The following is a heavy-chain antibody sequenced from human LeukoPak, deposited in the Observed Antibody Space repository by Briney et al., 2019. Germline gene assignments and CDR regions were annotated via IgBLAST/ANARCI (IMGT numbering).Heavy chain of an antibody. CDR2: ISWNSGSI. J-gene: IGHJ4*02. CDR1: GFTFDDYA. D-gene: IGHD3-16*01. V-gene: IGHV3-9*01. Sequence: GGSLRLSCAASGFTFDDYATHWVRQAPGKGLEWVSGISWNSGSIGYADSVKGRFTISRDNAKNSLYLQMNSLRAEDTALYYCAKSRPDGPVITYYFDYWGQGTLVTVSS. CDR3: AKSRPDGPVITYYFDY.